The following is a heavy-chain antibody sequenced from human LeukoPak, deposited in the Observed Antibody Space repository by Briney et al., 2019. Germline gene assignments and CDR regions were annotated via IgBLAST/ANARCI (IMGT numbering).Heavy chain of an antibody. CDR1: GYTFTSYG. V-gene: IGHV1-18*01. CDR3: ARDLLGLDPDARVGTDEVGDAFDI. Sequence: ASVKVSCKASGYTFTSYGISWVRQAPGQGLEWMGWISAYNGNTNYAQKLQGRVTMTTDTSTSTAYMELRSLRSDDTAVYYCARDLLGLDPDARVGTDEVGDAFDIWGQGTMVAVSS. D-gene: IGHD1-26*01. J-gene: IGHJ3*02. CDR2: ISAYNGNT.